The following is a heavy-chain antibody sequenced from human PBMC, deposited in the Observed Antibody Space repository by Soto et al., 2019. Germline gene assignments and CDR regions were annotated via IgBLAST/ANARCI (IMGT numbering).Heavy chain of an antibody. V-gene: IGHV3-30-3*01. Sequence: VQLVESGGGLVQPGRSLRLSCAASGFSFDDYAMHWVRQAPGKGLEWVAVISYDGSNKYYADSVKGRFTISRDNSKNTLYLQMNSLRAEDTAVYYCARTSGGDWHYYGMDVWGQGTTVTVSS. D-gene: IGHD2-21*02. J-gene: IGHJ6*02. CDR1: GFSFDDYA. CDR3: ARTSGGDWHYYGMDV. CDR2: ISYDGSNK.